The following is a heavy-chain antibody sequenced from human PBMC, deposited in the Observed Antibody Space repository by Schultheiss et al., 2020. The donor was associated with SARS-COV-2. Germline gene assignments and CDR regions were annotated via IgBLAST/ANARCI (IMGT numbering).Heavy chain of an antibody. V-gene: IGHV4-34*09. J-gene: IGHJ4*02. Sequence: SETLSLTCAVYGGSFSGYYWSWIRQPPGKGLEWIGEINHSGSTNYNPSLKSRVTISVDTSKNQFSLKLSSVTAADTAVYYCAREYSSSSAFDYWGQGTLVTVSS. CDR1: GGSFSGYY. CDR2: INHSGST. D-gene: IGHD6-6*01. CDR3: AREYSSSSAFDY.